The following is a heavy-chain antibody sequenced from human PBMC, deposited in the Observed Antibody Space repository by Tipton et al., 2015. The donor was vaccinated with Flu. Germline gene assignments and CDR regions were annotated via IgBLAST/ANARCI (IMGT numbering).Heavy chain of an antibody. CDR1: GFTFSTFW. CDR2: INQDGSEK. CDR3: ARETYYYDSSAPYGMDV. V-gene: IGHV3-7*01. J-gene: IGHJ6*02. Sequence: SLRLSCAASGFTFSTFWMSWVRQAPGKGLEWVANINQDGSEKYYVDSVKGRFTISRDKAKNSLYLQMNSLRAEDTAVYYCARETYYYDSSAPYGMDVWGQGTTVTVSS. D-gene: IGHD3-22*01.